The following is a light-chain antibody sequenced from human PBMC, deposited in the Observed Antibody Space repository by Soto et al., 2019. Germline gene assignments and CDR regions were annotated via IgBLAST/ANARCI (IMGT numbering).Light chain of an antibody. CDR3: AAWDDSLNAPYV. V-gene: IGLV1-44*01. J-gene: IGLJ1*01. Sequence: QSVLTQPPSASGSPGQSVTISCTGTSSDVGGYFYVSWYQQHPGKAPKLLIYSNNQRPSGVPDRFSGSKSGTSASLAISGLQSEDEADYYCAAWDDSLNAPYVFGTGTKLTVL. CDR2: SNN. CDR1: SSDVGGYFY.